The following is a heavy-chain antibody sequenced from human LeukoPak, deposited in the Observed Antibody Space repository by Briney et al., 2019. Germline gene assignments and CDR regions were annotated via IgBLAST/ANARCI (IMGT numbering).Heavy chain of an antibody. CDR1: GYSFTNEW. CDR2: IYPGDSDT. D-gene: IGHD5-12*01. Sequence: GESLKISCKGSGYSFTNEWIGWVRQMPGKGPEWMGIIYPGDSDTRYSPSFQGQVTISADKSISTAYLQWSSLKASDTAIYYCARLIHRGYSGYDPVGWFDPWGQGTLVTVSS. CDR3: ARLIHRGYSGYDPVGWFDP. V-gene: IGHV5-51*01. J-gene: IGHJ5*02.